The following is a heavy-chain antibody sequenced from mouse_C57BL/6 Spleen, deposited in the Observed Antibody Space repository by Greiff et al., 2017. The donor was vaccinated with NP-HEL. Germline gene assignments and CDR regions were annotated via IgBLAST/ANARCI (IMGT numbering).Heavy chain of an antibody. CDR1: GYTFTDYY. Sequence: EVQLQQSGPELVKPGASVKISCKASGYTFTDYYMNWVKQSHGKSLEWIGDSNPNNGGTSYNQKCKGKATLTVDKSSSTAYMEPRSLTSEDSAVYYFARQGVYAMDYWGQGTSANVSS. J-gene: IGHJ4*01. CDR2: SNPNNGGT. CDR3: ARQGVYAMDY. V-gene: IGHV1-26*01.